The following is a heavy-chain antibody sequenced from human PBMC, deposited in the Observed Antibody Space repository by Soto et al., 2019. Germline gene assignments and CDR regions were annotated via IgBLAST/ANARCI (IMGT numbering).Heavy chain of an antibody. J-gene: IGHJ6*02. V-gene: IGHV1-3*01. Sequence: QVQLVQSGAEVKKPGASVKVSCKASGYTFTSYAIQWVRQAPGQRLEWMGWINAGNGNTKYSQKFQGRVTITRDTSASTAYMELSSLRYEDTAVYYCARVSIGARTEYFYYYGLDVWGQGTTVTVSS. CDR1: GYTFTSYA. D-gene: IGHD2-21*01. CDR2: INAGNGNT. CDR3: ARVSIGARTEYFYYYGLDV.